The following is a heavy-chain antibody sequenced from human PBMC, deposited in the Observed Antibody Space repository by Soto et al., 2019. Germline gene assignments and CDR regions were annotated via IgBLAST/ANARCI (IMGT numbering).Heavy chain of an antibody. Sequence: PSETLSLTCTVSGGSISSYYWSWIRQPPGKGLEWIGYIYYSGSTNYNPSLKSRVTISVDTSKNQFSLKLSSVTAADTAVYYCARESEGHRYGMDVWGQGTTVTVSS. V-gene: IGHV4-59*12. CDR3: ARESEGHRYGMDV. CDR2: IYYSGST. J-gene: IGHJ6*02. CDR1: GGSISSYY.